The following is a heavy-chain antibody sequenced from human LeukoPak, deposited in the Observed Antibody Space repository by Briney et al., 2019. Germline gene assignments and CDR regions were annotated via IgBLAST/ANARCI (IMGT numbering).Heavy chain of an antibody. CDR2: ISAYNGNT. CDR3: ARALNYYGSGSAPGYYYYYMDV. Sequence: GSSVKVSCKASGGTFSSYAISWVRQAPGQGLEWMGWISAYNGNTNYAQKLQGRVTMTTDTSTSTAYMELRSLRSDDTAVYYCARALNYYGSGSAPGYYYYYMDVWGKGTTVTISS. CDR1: GGTFSSYA. D-gene: IGHD3-10*01. V-gene: IGHV1-18*01. J-gene: IGHJ6*03.